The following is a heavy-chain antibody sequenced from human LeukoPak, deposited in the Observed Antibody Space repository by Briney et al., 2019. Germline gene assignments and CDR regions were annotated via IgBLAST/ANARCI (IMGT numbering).Heavy chain of an antibody. V-gene: IGHV3-7*01. CDR2: IKQDGSAK. J-gene: IGHJ1*01. Sequence: GGSLRLSCAASGFTFSSYWISWVRQAPGKGLEWVANIKQDGSAKYYVDSVKGRFTISRDNAKNSLYLQMGSLRAEDTAVYYCATYSSLNRREFQFWGQGTLLTVSS. D-gene: IGHD3-22*01. CDR3: ATYSSLNRREFQF. CDR1: GFTFSSYW.